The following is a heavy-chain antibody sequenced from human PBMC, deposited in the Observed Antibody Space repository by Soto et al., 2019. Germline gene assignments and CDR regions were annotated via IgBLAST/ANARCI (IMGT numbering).Heavy chain of an antibody. V-gene: IGHV5-51*01. CDR1: GYSFTSYW. CDR2: IYPGDSAT. D-gene: IGHD1-26*01. J-gene: IGHJ3*01. Sequence: GESLKISCKGSGYSFTSYWIGWVRQMPGKGLEWMGIIYPGDSATRYSPSFQGRVTISADKSISTAYLQWRSLKGSVTAMYYCARGQSIVGATRACGSWGQGTMFAV. CDR3: ARGQSIVGATRACGS.